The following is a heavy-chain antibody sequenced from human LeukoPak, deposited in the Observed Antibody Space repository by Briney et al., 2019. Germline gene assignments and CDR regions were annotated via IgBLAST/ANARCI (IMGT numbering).Heavy chain of an antibody. D-gene: IGHD3-22*01. CDR1: GFTFDSYW. CDR3: ARRVDYYDSSGYYAKSGNYFDC. V-gene: IGHV3-7*05. CDR2: IKEDGSEK. Sequence: PGGSLRLSCAASGFTFDSYWMSWVRQAPGKGLEWVANIKEDGSEKYYVDSVKGRFTISRDNAKNSVYLQMESLRAEDTAMYYCARRVDYYDSSGYYAKSGNYFDCWGQGTLVTVSS. J-gene: IGHJ4*02.